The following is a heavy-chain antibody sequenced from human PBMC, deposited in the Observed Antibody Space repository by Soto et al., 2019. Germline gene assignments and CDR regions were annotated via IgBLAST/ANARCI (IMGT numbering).Heavy chain of an antibody. D-gene: IGHD6-13*01. CDR3: ARDSGSSWYLNY. J-gene: IGHJ4*02. V-gene: IGHV4-31*03. CDR2: IYYSGST. CDR1: GGSISSGGYY. Sequence: SETLSLTCTVSGGSISSGGYYWSWIRQHPGKGLEWIGYIYYSGSTYYNPSLKSRVTISVDTSKNQFSLKLSSVTAADTAVYYCARDSGSSWYLNYWGQGTLVTVSS.